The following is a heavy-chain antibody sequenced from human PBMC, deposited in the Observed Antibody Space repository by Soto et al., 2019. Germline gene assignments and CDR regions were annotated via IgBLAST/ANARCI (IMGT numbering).Heavy chain of an antibody. V-gene: IGHV4-59*01. Sequence: PSETLSLTCTVSGGSISNYYWSWIRQPPGKGLEWIGYIYYSGSTNYNPSLKSRVTISVDTSKNQFSLKLSSVTAADTAVYYCARLYGDYYYYYMDVWGKGTTVTVSS. CDR1: GGSISNYY. CDR2: IYYSGST. D-gene: IGHD4-17*01. J-gene: IGHJ6*03. CDR3: ARLYGDYYYYYMDV.